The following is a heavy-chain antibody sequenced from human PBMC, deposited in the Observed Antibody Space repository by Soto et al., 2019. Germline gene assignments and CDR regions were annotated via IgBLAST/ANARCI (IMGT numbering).Heavy chain of an antibody. CDR1: GSTSNSYA. CDR2: IIPIFGTA. D-gene: IGHD3-22*01. J-gene: IGHJ5*02. Sequence: SVNVSYKASGSTSNSYAISWVRQAPGQGLEWMGGIIPIFGTANYAQKFQGRVTITADESTSTAYMELSSLRSEDTAVYYCSTSNPLMYYYDSSGYLNWFDPWGQGTLVTVSS. CDR3: STSNPLMYYYDSSGYLNWFDP. V-gene: IGHV1-69*13.